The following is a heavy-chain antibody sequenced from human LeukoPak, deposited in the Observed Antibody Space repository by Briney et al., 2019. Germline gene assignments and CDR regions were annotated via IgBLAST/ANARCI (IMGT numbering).Heavy chain of an antibody. V-gene: IGHV3-53*05. J-gene: IGHJ4*02. CDR2: IHSDGMT. D-gene: IGHD1-14*01. CDR1: GFNVSGNY. CDR3: AKDRNPEIDY. Sequence: PGGSLRLSCAASGFNVSGNYMTWVRQAPGKGLEWVSIIHSDGMTYYADSVKGRFTVSRDNSKNTLHLQMNSLRAEDTAVYYCAKDRNPEIDYWGQGTLVTVSS.